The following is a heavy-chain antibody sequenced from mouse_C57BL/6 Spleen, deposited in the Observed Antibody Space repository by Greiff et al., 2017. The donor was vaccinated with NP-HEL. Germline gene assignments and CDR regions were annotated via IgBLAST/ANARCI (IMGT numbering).Heavy chain of an antibody. V-gene: IGHV5-17*01. CDR3: ARPGLLYAMDY. CDR2: ISSGSSTI. D-gene: IGHD3-1*01. CDR1: GFTFSDYG. J-gene: IGHJ4*01. Sequence: EVHLVESGGGLVKPGGSLKLSCAASGFTFSDYGMHWVRQAPEKGLEWVAYISSGSSTIYYADTVKGRFTISRDNAKNTLFLQMTSLRSEDTAMYYCARPGLLYAMDYWGQGTSVTVSS.